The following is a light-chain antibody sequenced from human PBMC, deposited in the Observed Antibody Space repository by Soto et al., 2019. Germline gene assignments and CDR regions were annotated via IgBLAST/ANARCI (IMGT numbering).Light chain of an antibody. CDR1: QSISSY. V-gene: IGKV1-39*01. J-gene: IGKJ2*01. Sequence: DIQMTQSPSSLSASIGDRVTITCRASQSISSYLNWYQQKPGKAPTLLIYSTSTLQSGVPSRFSGCGSGTDFTLTISSLQPEDFATYYCQKTYSTPYTFGQGTKVEMK. CDR2: STS. CDR3: QKTYSTPYT.